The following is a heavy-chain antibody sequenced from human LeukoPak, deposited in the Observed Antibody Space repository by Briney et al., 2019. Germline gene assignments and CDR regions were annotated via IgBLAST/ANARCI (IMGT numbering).Heavy chain of an antibody. CDR2: INPSGGST. D-gene: IGHD3-10*01. Sequence: ASVKVSCKASGYTFTSYYMHWVRQAPGQGLEWMGIINPSGGSTSYAQKFQGRVTMTRDTSTSTVYMELSSLRSEDTAVYYCARGAAGSGSRRDYYYYYYMDVWGKGTTVTISS. CDR1: GYTFTSYY. V-gene: IGHV1-46*01. J-gene: IGHJ6*03. CDR3: ARGAAGSGSRRDYYYYYYMDV.